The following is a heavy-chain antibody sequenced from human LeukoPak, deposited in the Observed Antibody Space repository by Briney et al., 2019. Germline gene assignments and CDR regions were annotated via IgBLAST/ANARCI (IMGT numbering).Heavy chain of an antibody. CDR1: GGSIASYY. CDR2: IFYSGTT. Sequence: PSETLSLTCTVSGGSIASYYWTWIRQPPGKGLEYIGFIFYSGTTNYNPSLKSRVTISLDTSKNQFSLRLTSVTAADTAVYYCARREGRGSPRGSLDFWGQGALVTVPS. V-gene: IGHV4-59*01. D-gene: IGHD3-10*01. CDR3: ARREGRGSPRGSLDF. J-gene: IGHJ4*02.